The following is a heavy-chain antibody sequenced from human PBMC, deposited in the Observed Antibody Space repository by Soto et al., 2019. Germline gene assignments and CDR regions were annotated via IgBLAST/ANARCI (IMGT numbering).Heavy chain of an antibody. Sequence: QVQLVQSGAEVKKPGSSVKVSCKASGGTFSSYTISWVRQAPGQGLEWMGRIIPILGIANHAQKFQGRVTITADKSTSTAYMELSSLRSDDTAVYYCASGYYDYIWGSYRFDYWGQGTLVTVSS. V-gene: IGHV1-69*02. CDR1: GGTFSSYT. CDR3: ASGYYDYIWGSYRFDY. J-gene: IGHJ4*02. D-gene: IGHD3-16*02. CDR2: IIPILGIA.